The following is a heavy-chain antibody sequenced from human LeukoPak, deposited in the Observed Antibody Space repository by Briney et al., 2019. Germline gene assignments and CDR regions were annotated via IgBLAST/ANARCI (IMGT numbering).Heavy chain of an antibody. CDR3: ARITNYYYMDV. V-gene: IGHV4-59*01. J-gene: IGHJ6*03. CDR1: GDSISTYY. Sequence: SETLSLTCTVSGDSISTYYWTWIRQPPGKGLEWIGYLYYTGSTNYSPSLKSRVTMSADTSKNQFSLKLSSVTAADTAVYYCARITNYYYMDVWGKGIMVTVSS. CDR2: LYYTGST. D-gene: IGHD3-3*01.